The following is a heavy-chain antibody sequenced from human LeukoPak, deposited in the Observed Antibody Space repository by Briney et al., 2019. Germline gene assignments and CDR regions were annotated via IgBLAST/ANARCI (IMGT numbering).Heavy chain of an antibody. Sequence: SQTLSLTCTVSGGSISSGDYYWSWIRQPPGKGLEWIGYIYYGGSTYYNPSLKSRVTISVDTSKNQFSLKLSSVTAADTAVYYCASLRGPNGMDVWGQGTTVTVSS. CDR1: GGSISSGDYY. CDR2: IYYGGST. J-gene: IGHJ6*02. CDR3: ASLRGPNGMDV. V-gene: IGHV4-30-4*01. D-gene: IGHD3-10*01.